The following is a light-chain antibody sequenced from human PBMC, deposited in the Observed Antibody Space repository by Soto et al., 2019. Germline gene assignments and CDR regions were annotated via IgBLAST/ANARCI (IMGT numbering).Light chain of an antibody. CDR3: QQYNSYSST. V-gene: IGKV1-5*01. CDR1: QSSGNW. J-gene: IGKJ1*01. CDR2: DAS. Sequence: DIQMTQSPSTLSASVGDRVTITCRASQSSGNWLAWYQQKPGKAPKLLIYDASSLESGVPSRFSGSGSGKEFALTISSLQRDDFATYYCQQYNSYSSTFGHGTKVEVK.